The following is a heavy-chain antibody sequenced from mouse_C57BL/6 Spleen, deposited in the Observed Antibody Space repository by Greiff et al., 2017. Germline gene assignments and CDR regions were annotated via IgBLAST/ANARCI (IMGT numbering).Heavy chain of an antibody. V-gene: IGHV1-75*01. CDR2: IFPGSGST. D-gene: IGHD2-1*01. Sequence: VQRVESGPELVKPGASVKISCKASGYTFTDYYINWVKQRPGQGLEWIGWIFPGSGSTYYNEKFKGKATLTVDKSSSTAYMLLSSLTSEDSAVYFCARLRDLYYGNYVDFAYWGQGTLVTVSA. CDR1: GYTFTDYY. CDR3: ARLRDLYYGNYVDFAY. J-gene: IGHJ3*01.